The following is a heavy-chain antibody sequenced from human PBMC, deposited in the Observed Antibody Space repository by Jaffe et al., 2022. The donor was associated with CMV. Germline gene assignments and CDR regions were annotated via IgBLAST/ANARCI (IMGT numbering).Heavy chain of an antibody. V-gene: IGHV4-34*01. CDR2: INHSGST. Sequence: QVQLQQWGAGLLKPSETLSLTCAVYGGSFSGYYWSWIRQPPGKGLEWIGEINHSGSTNYNPSLKSRVTISVDTSKNQFSLKLSSVTAADTAVYYCARRPIWLSRGHYFDYWGQGTLVTVSS. J-gene: IGHJ4*02. CDR3: ARRPIWLSRGHYFDY. D-gene: IGHD3-10*01. CDR1: GGSFSGYY.